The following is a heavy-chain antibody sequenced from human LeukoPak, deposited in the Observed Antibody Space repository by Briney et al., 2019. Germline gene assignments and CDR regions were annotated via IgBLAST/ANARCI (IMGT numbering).Heavy chain of an antibody. CDR2: ISAYNGNT. D-gene: IGHD1-26*01. CDR1: GYTFFSYG. J-gene: IGHJ4*02. V-gene: IGHV1-18*01. Sequence: ASVKVSCKASGYTFFSYGISWVRQAPGQGLEWMGWISAYNGNTIYAQKLQGRVTMTTDTSTSTAYMDLRSLRSDDTAVYYCPRSLGATGDYWGQGTLVTVSS. CDR3: PRSLGATGDY.